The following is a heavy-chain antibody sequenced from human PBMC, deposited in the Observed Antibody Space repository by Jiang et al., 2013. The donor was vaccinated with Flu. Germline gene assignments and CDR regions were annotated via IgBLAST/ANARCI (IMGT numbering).Heavy chain of an antibody. Sequence: GLVKPSETLSLTCTVSGGSISSSNYYWGWIRQPPGKGLEWIGSIYYSGSTYYNPSLKSPVTISADTFKNQFSLKLSSVTAADTAVYYCARMAGDGWRHDLKGRFDPWGQGTLVSVSS. CDR1: GGSISSSNYY. D-gene: IGHD4-17*01. CDR3: ARMAGDGWRHDLKGRFDP. CDR2: IYYSGST. V-gene: IGHV4-39*07. J-gene: IGHJ5*02.